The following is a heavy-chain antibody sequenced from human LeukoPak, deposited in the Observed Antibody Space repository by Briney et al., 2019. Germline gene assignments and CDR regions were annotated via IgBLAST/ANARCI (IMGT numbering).Heavy chain of an antibody. CDR3: ARDQGSTVAGFDY. CDR2: IYHSGST. CDR1: GYSISSGYY. V-gene: IGHV4-38-2*02. J-gene: IGHJ4*02. D-gene: IGHD6-19*01. Sequence: SETLSLTCAVSGYSISSGYYWGWIRQPPGKGLEWIGSIYHSGSTYYNPSLKSRVTISVDTSKNQFSLKLSSVTAADTAVYYCARDQGSTVAGFDYWGQGTLVTVSS.